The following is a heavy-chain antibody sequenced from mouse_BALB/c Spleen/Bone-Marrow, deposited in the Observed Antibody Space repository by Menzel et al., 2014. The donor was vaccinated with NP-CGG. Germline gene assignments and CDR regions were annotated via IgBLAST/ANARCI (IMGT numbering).Heavy chain of an antibody. J-gene: IGHJ3*01. CDR1: GFTFSNYG. D-gene: IGHD2-4*01. CDR2: ISGGGSYT. CDR3: ARHAYYDQTEVSFVY. V-gene: IGHV5-9-2*01. Sequence: EVKLVDSGGGSVKSGGSLKLSCAASGFTFSNYGMSWVRQTPEKRLEWVATISGGGSYTFYSDSVKGRFTISRDNAKNNLYLQLSSLRSEDTALYYCARHAYYDQTEVSFVYWGQGTLVTVSA.